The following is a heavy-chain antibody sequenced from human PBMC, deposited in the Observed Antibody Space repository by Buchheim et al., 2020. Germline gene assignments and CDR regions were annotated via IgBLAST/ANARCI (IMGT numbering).Heavy chain of an antibody. CDR3: ARDFRDDSSGYYLVDAFDI. CDR1: GGSISSGGFS. Sequence: QVQLQQSGSGLVKPSQTLSLTCAVSGGSISSGGFSWNWIRQPPGKGLEWIGYIYRTGSTYYNPSLRSRVTISVDRSKNKFSLKLSSVTAADTAVYYCARDFRDDSSGYYLVDAFDIWGQGT. J-gene: IGHJ3*02. CDR2: IYRTGST. D-gene: IGHD3-22*01. V-gene: IGHV4-30-2*01.